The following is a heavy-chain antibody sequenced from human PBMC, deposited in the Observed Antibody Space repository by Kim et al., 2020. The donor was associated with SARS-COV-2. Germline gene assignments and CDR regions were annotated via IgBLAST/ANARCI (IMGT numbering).Heavy chain of an antibody. V-gene: IGHV3-7*01. CDR2: IKQDGSEK. D-gene: IGHD6-19*01. CDR3: AIRSSDSSGWHRY. CDR1: GFTFSSYW. Sequence: GGSLRLSCAASGFTFSSYWMTWVRQAPGKGLEWVANIKQDGSEKYYVDSVKGRFTISRDNAKNSLYLQMNSLRAEDTAVYYCAIRSSDSSGWHRYWGQGTLVTVSS. J-gene: IGHJ4*02.